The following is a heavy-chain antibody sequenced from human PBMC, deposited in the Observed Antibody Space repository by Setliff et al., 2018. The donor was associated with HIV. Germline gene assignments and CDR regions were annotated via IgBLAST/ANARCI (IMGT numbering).Heavy chain of an antibody. D-gene: IGHD3-3*01. V-gene: IGHV4-39*07. CDR3: ARALPLEWSHDGFDI. J-gene: IGHJ3*02. CDR1: GGSISSSSYY. Sequence: PSETLSLTCTVSGGSISSSSYYWGWIRQPPGKGLEWIGSINYSGSTYYNPSLKSRVTISVDTSKNQFSLKLRSVTAADMAVYYCARALPLEWSHDGFDIWGQGTMVTVSS. CDR2: INYSGST.